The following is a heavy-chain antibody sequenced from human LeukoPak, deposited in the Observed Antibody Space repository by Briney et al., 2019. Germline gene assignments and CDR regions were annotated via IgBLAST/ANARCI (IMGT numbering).Heavy chain of an antibody. D-gene: IGHD6-13*01. V-gene: IGHV1-69*04. CDR1: GGTFSSYA. CDR2: IIPILGIA. Sequence: SVKVSCKASGGTFSSYAIGWVRQAPGQGLEWMGRIIPILGIANYAQKFQGRVTITADKSTSTAYMELSSLRSEDTAVYYCAREFGSWPDAFDIWGQGTMVTVSS. CDR3: AREFGSWPDAFDI. J-gene: IGHJ3*02.